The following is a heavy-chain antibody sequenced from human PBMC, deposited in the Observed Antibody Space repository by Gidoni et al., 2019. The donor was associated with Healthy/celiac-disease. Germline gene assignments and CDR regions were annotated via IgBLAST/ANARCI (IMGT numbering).Heavy chain of an antibody. V-gene: IGHV4-61*02. CDR1: GGSISSGSYY. D-gene: IGHD3-3*01. CDR3: ARDVSYYDFWSGYYREYYYYMDV. J-gene: IGHJ6*03. Sequence: QVQLQESGPGLVKPSQTLSPTCTVSGGSISSGSYYLSWIRQPAGKGLEWIGRIYTSGSTNYNPSLKSRVTISVDTSKNQFSLKLSSVTAADTAVYYCARDVSYYDFWSGYYREYYYYMDVWGKGTTVTVSS. CDR2: IYTSGST.